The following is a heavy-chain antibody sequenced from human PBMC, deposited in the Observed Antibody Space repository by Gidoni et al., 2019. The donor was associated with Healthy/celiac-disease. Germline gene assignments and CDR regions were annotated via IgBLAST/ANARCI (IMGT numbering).Heavy chain of an antibody. D-gene: IGHD3-3*01. J-gene: IGHJ4*02. CDR1: GFTFSRYA. Sequence: QVQLVESGGGVVQPGRSLRLSCAASGFTFSRYAMHWLRQAPGKGLEWVAVISYDGSNKYYACSVKGRFTICRDNSKNTLYLQMNSLRAEDTAVYYCARANDFWSGYNRESPWNLDYWGQGTLVTVSS. CDR3: ARANDFWSGYNRESPWNLDY. V-gene: IGHV3-30-3*01. CDR2: ISYDGSNK.